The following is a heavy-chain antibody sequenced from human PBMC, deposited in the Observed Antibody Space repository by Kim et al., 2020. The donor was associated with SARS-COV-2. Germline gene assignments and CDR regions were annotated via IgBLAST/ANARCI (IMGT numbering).Heavy chain of an antibody. Sequence: GGSLRLSCAASGFTFSSYSMNWVRQAPGKGLEWVSYISSSSSTIYYADSVKGRFTISRDNAKNSLYLQMNSLRAEYTAVYYCARFRGAHCRGLRDGYRPCAFDIWGQGTMVTVSS. CDR1: GFTFSSYS. D-gene: IGHD5-12*01. V-gene: IGHV3-48*04. CDR3: ARFRGAHCRGLRDGYRPCAFDI. CDR2: ISSSSSTI. J-gene: IGHJ3*02.